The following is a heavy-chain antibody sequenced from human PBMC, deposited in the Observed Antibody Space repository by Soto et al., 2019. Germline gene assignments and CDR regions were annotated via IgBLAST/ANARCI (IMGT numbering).Heavy chain of an antibody. V-gene: IGHV3-23*01. J-gene: IGHJ5*02. D-gene: IGHD3-3*01. CDR1: GFTFSSYA. Sequence: GGSLRLSCAASGFTFSSYAMSWVRQAPGKGLERVSAISGSGGSTYYADSVKGRFTISRDNSKNTLYLQMNSLRAEDTAVYYCAKAIPHVLRFLEWLPPWGQGTLVTVSS. CDR3: AKAIPHVLRFLEWLPP. CDR2: ISGSGGST.